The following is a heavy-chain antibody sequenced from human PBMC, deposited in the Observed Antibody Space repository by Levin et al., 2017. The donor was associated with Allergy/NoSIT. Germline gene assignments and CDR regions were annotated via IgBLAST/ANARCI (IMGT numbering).Heavy chain of an antibody. D-gene: IGHD3-10*01. CDR2: VYWDDDK. CDR1: GFSLSFGGVG. V-gene: IGHV2-5*02. J-gene: IGHJ4*02. Sequence: SGPTLVKPTQTLTLTCTFSGFSLSFGGVGVGWIRQPPGKALEWLALVYWDDDKRYSPSLKNRLTITKDASVKQVVLRVTDMDPLDTATYYCAHTLGGGRTDFDSWGQGTLVTVSS. CDR3: AHTLGGGRTDFDS.